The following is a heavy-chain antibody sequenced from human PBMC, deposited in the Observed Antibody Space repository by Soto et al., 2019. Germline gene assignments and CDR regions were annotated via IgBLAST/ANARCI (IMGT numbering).Heavy chain of an antibody. V-gene: IGHV4-30-2*01. J-gene: IGHJ4*02. CDR1: GGSISSGGYS. D-gene: IGHD6-6*01. Sequence: QLQLQESGSGLVKPSQTLSLTCAVSGGSISSGGYSWSWIRQPPGKGLEWIGYIYHSGITDYTPSLKSRATISVDTSKNQVSLRLSSVTAADTAVYYCAGGIAARPLGYWGQGTLVTVSS. CDR2: IYHSGIT. CDR3: AGGIAARPLGY.